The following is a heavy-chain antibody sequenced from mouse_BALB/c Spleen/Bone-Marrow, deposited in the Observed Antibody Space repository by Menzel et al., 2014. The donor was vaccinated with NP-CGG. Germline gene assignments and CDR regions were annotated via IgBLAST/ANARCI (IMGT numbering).Heavy chain of an antibody. CDR3: ARRNGYDEGFAY. Sequence: VESGGSLKLSCAASGFDFSRYWMNWVRQAPGKGLEWIGEINPDSSTINYTPSLKDKFIISRDNAKNTLYLQMSKVRSEDTALYYCARRNGYDEGFAYWGQGTLVTVSA. CDR2: INPDSSTI. CDR1: GFDFSRYW. J-gene: IGHJ3*01. V-gene: IGHV4-1*02. D-gene: IGHD2-2*01.